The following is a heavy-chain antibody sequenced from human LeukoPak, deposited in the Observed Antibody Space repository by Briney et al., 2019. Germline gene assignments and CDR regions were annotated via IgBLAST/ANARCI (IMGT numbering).Heavy chain of an antibody. CDR1: GGSISSYY. Sequence: SETLSLTCTASGGSISSYYWSWIRQPPGKGLEWIGYISYSGSTDYNPSLKSRVTISLDTSKNQFSLRLSSVTAADTAVYYCARETRLHSGSYSNDAFDIWGQGTMVTVSS. CDR3: ARETRLHSGSYSNDAFDI. J-gene: IGHJ3*02. D-gene: IGHD1-26*01. CDR2: ISYSGST. V-gene: IGHV4-59*01.